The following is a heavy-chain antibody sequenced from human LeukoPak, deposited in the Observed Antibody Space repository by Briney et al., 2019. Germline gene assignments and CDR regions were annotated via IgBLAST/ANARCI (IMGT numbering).Heavy chain of an antibody. J-gene: IGHJ4*02. CDR1: GFTFSSYS. D-gene: IGHD6-19*01. CDR3: AKGKDSVAGATYDY. Sequence: GGSLRLPCAVSGFTFSSYSMSWVRQAPGKGLEWVSSISSSGTYKYYADSVKGRFTISRDNAKNSLYLQMNSLRAEDTAVYYCAKGKDSVAGATYDYWGQGTLVTVSS. CDR2: ISSSGTYK. V-gene: IGHV3-21*01.